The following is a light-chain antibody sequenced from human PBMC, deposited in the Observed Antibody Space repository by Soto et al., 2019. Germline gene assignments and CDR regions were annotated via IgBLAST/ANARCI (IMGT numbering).Light chain of an antibody. Sequence: IQLTQSPSSLSASVGDRVTITCRASQGIRSYLAWYQQKPGKAPKLLIYAASTLQGGVPSRFRGSGSGTDFTPTISSLKPEDFATYYCQQLKSYPPTFGKGTKVQIK. V-gene: IGKV1-9*01. J-gene: IGKJ1*01. CDR3: QQLKSYPPT. CDR2: AAS. CDR1: QGIRSY.